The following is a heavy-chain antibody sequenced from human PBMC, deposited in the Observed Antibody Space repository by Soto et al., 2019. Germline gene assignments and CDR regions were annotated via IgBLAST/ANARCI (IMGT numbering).Heavy chain of an antibody. D-gene: IGHD3-9*01. Sequence: PSETLSLTCTVSGGSISSGDYYWSWIRQHPGKGLEWIGYIYYSGSTYYNPSLKSRVTISVDTSKNQFSLKLSSVTAADTAVYYCARAPRYYDILTGHFDYWGQGTLVTVSS. CDR3: ARAPRYYDILTGHFDY. J-gene: IGHJ4*02. CDR1: GGSISSGDYY. V-gene: IGHV4-31*03. CDR2: IYYSGST.